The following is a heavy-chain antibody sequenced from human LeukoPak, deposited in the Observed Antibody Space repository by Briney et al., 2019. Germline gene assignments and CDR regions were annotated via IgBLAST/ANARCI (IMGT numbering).Heavy chain of an antibody. CDR3: ARIAAAGKFSFDY. V-gene: IGHV4-39*07. J-gene: IGHJ4*02. CDR2: IYYSGST. Sequence: SETLSLTCTVSGGSISSSSYYWGWIRQPPGKGLEWIGSIYYSGSTYYNPSLKSRVTISVDTSKNQFSLKLSSVTAADTAVYYCARIAAAGKFSFDYWGQGTLVTVSS. CDR1: GGSISSSSYY. D-gene: IGHD6-13*01.